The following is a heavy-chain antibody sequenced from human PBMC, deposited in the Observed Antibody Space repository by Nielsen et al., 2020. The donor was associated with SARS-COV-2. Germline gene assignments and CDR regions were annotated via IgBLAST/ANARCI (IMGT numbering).Heavy chain of an antibody. CDR3: AREKAGYYGMDV. V-gene: IGHV4-39*02. Sequence: GSLRLSCTVSGGSISSSSYYWGWIRQPPGKGLEWIGSIYYSGSTYYNPSLKSRVTISVDTSKNQFSLKLSSVTAADTAVYYCAREKAGYYGMDVWGQGTTVTVFS. CDR1: GGSISSSSYY. J-gene: IGHJ6*02. CDR2: IYYSGST. D-gene: IGHD6-19*01.